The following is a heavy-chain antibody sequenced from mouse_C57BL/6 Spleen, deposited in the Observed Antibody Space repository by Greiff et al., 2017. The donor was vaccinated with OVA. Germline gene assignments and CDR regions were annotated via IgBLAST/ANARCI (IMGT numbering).Heavy chain of an antibody. CDR3: ARWGYGSSYAMDY. CDR1: GYTFTSYW. Sequence: QVQLQQPGAELVKPGASVKMSCKASGYTFTSYWITWVKQRPGQGLEWIGDLYPGSGSTNYNEKFKSKATLTVDTSSSTAYMQLSSLTSEDSAVYYCARWGYGSSYAMDYWGQGTSVTVSS. V-gene: IGHV1-55*01. D-gene: IGHD1-1*01. J-gene: IGHJ4*01. CDR2: LYPGSGST.